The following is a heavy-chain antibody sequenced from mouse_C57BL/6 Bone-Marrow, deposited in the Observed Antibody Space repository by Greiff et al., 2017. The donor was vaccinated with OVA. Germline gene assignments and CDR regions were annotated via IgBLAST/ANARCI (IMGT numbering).Heavy chain of an antibody. CDR3: TRWVYYYGSSYVWFAY. Sequence: VQLQQSGTVLARPGASVKMSCKTSGYTFTSYWMHWVKQRPGQGLEWIGAIYPGNSDTSYNQKFKGKAKLTAVTSASTAYMELSSLTNEDSAIYFCTRWVYYYGSSYVWFAYWGQGTLVTVSA. V-gene: IGHV1-5*01. CDR1: GYTFTSYW. D-gene: IGHD1-1*01. CDR2: IYPGNSDT. J-gene: IGHJ3*01.